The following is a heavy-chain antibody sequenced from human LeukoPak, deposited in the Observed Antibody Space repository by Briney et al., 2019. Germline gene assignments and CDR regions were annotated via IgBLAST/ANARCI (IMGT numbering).Heavy chain of an antibody. CDR3: ARQVSRDSSGYSRDY. CDR1: GSSFTSYW. Sequence: GASLKISCKGSGSSFTSYWIGWVRPMPGKGLEWMGIIYPGDSDTRYSPSFQGQVTISADKSISTAYLQWSSLKASDTAMYYCARQVSRDSSGYSRDYWGQGTLVTVSS. J-gene: IGHJ4*02. V-gene: IGHV5-51*01. CDR2: IYPGDSDT. D-gene: IGHD3-22*01.